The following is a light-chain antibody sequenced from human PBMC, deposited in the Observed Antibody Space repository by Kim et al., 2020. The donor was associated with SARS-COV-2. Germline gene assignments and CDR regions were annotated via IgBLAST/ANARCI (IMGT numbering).Light chain of an antibody. J-gene: IGLJ3*02. CDR1: SGPVTSHYY. CDR3: RLYFGDAHWV. Sequence: QAVVTQAPSLTVSPGETVTLTCASSSGPVTSHYYPNWFQQRPGQPPKALIYSTTNKHSWAPARFSGSLLGDKAALTVSDVQPEDEADYYCRLYFGDAHWVFGGGTQLTVL. CDR2: STT. V-gene: IGLV7-43*01.